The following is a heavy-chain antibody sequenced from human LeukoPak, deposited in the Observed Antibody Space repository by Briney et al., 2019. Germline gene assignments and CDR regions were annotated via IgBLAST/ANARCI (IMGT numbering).Heavy chain of an antibody. CDR1: GGSISSSSYY. Sequence: SETLSLTCTVSGGSISSSSYYWGWIRQPPGKGLEWIGSIYYSGSTYYNPSLKSRVTISVDTSKNQFSLRLSSVTAADTAVYYCARGSRDYDFWSGYSWVYYYYYMDVWGRGTTVTVSS. V-gene: IGHV4-39*07. CDR2: IYYSGST. CDR3: ARGSRDYDFWSGYSWVYYYYYMDV. D-gene: IGHD3-3*01. J-gene: IGHJ6*03.